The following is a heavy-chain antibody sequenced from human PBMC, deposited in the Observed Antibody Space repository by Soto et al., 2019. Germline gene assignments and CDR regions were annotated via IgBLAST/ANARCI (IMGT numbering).Heavy chain of an antibody. CDR2: VHYSGGT. Sequence: PSETLSLTCTVSGASIRSSYWSWIRLSPGQGLEWIGYVHYSGGTKDNPSLNGRVSLSIDTSKNQSSLKLSPVPAANTAESYFARGYLDSRGQSNTFNVWGQGTMVAV. J-gene: IGHJ3*01. CDR1: GASIRSSY. D-gene: IGHD2-15*01. V-gene: IGHV4-59*01. CDR3: ARGYLDSRGQSNTFNV.